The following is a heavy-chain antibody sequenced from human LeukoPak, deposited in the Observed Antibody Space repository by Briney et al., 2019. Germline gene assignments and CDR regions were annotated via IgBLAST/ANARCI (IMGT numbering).Heavy chain of an antibody. CDR1: GGSISSSSYY. V-gene: IGHV4-39*01. Sequence: SETLSLTCTVSGGSISSSSYYWGWIRQPPGKGLEWIGSIYYSGSTYYNPSLKSRVTISVDTSKNQFSLKLSSVTAADTAVYYCARTEIAAAGIGFFDYWGRGTLVTVSS. CDR2: IYYSGST. J-gene: IGHJ4*02. D-gene: IGHD6-13*01. CDR3: ARTEIAAAGIGFFDY.